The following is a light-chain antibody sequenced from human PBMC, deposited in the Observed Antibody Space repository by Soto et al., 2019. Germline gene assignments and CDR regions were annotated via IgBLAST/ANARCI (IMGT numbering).Light chain of an antibody. CDR1: QSINSN. V-gene: IGKV3-15*01. CDR2: AAS. J-gene: IGKJ1*01. CDR3: QHYNSYSEA. Sequence: MTQSPATLSVSPWDRATLSCRASQSINSNLAWYQQQPGQAPRLLIYAASTRATGIPARFSGSGSGTEFTLTISSLQPDDFATYYCQHYNSYSEAFGQGTKVDIK.